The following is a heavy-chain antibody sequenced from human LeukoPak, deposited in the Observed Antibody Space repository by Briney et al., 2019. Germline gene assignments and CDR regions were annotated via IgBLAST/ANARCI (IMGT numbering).Heavy chain of an antibody. CDR1: GYTLTELS. Sequence: ASVKVSCKVSGYTLTELSMHWVRQAPGKGLEWMGGFDPEDGETIYAQKFQGRVTMTRNTSISTAYMELSSLRSEDTAVYYCARVDYDFWSGYYTWGQGTLVTVSS. J-gene: IGHJ4*02. D-gene: IGHD3-3*01. V-gene: IGHV1-24*01. CDR2: FDPEDGET. CDR3: ARVDYDFWSGYYT.